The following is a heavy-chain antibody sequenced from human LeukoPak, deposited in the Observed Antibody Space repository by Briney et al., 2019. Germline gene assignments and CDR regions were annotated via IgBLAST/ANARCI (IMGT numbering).Heavy chain of an antibody. V-gene: IGHV4-4*07. CDR2: IHTSGST. CDR1: GGSMIDYY. Sequence: PSETLSLSCTVSGGSMIDYYWSWIRQPAGKRLEWIGRIHTSGSTNYNPSLKSRVTMSVDTSNNQISLNLRSVTAADTAVYYCARDSSGRYYLDGFDIWAKGQWSPSLQ. CDR3: ARDSSGRYYLDGFDI. J-gene: IGHJ3*02. D-gene: IGHD3-10*01.